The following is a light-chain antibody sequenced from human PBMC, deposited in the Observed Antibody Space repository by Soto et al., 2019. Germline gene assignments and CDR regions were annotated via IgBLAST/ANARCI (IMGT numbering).Light chain of an antibody. CDR3: SSYTSTSAVV. CDR1: SSDVGGYNY. V-gene: IGLV2-14*01. Sequence: QSALTQPASVSGSPGQSITISCTGTSSDVGGYNYVSWYQQHPGKAPKLMIYDVSNRPSGVSNRFSGSKSDNTASLAISGLQGEDEADYYCSSYTSTSAVVFCGGTKLTVL. J-gene: IGLJ2*01. CDR2: DVS.